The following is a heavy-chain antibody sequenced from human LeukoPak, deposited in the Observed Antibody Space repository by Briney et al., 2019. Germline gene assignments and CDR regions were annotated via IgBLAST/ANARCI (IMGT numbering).Heavy chain of an antibody. J-gene: IGHJ4*02. Sequence: PSETLSLTCTVSGGSISTYYWSWIRQPPGKGLEWIGYISYSGSTDYNPSLKSRVTISVDTSKNQFSLKLSSVTAADTAIYYCARLTRSYFDYWGQGTLVTVSS. CDR1: GGSISTYY. CDR2: ISYSGST. CDR3: ARLTRSYFDY. V-gene: IGHV4-59*08.